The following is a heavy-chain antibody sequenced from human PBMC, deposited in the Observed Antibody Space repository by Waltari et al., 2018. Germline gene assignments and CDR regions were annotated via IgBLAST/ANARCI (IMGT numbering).Heavy chain of an antibody. V-gene: IGHV3-7*01. CDR2: INADGSEK. Sequence: EVQVVESGGDLVQPGGSRRLSWAASGFPFSSYRMTWVRQAPGKGLEWVANINADGSEKEYVDSVKGRFTISRDNAKNSLYLQMNSLRVEDTAVYYCARLHSANYWGQGTLVTVSS. J-gene: IGHJ4*02. CDR1: GFPFSSYR. D-gene: IGHD2-15*01. CDR3: ARLHSANY.